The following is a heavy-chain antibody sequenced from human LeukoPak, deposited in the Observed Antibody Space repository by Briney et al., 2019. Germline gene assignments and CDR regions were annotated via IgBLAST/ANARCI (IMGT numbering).Heavy chain of an antibody. V-gene: IGHV4-34*01. J-gene: IGHJ4*02. CDR2: INHSGST. CDR3: ASPQMATGDY. Sequence: SETLSLTCAVYGGSFSGYYWSWIRQPPGKGLEWIGEINHSGSTNYNPSLKSRVTISVDMSKNQFSLKLSSVTAADTAVYYCASPQMATGDYWGQGTLVTVSS. CDR1: GGSFSGYY. D-gene: IGHD5-12*01.